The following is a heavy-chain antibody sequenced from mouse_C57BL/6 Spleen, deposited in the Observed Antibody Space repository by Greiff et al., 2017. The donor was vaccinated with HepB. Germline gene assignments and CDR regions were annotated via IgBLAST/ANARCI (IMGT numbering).Heavy chain of an antibody. J-gene: IGHJ4*01. D-gene: IGHD1-1*01. Sequence: VQLQQSGPELVKPGASVKISCKASGYSFTSYYIHWVKQRPGQGLEWIGWIYPGSGNTKYNEKFKGKATLTADTSSSTANMQLSSLTSEDSAVYYCALGVVATDYAMDYWGQGTSVTVSS. V-gene: IGHV1-66*01. CDR1: GYSFTSYY. CDR3: ALGVVATDYAMDY. CDR2: IYPGSGNT.